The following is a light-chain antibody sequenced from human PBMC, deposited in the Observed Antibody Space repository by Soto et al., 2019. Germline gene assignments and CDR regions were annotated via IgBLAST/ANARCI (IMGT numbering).Light chain of an antibody. CDR1: QSVTSSF. Sequence: ILLTRSTGTLAVSPGERATLSCRASQSVTSSFLSWYQQKPGQANRLLIYSAYHRATGINDRFSGSESGTDFTLIIRRMEPEDFAVYYCKQYGDSRWTLGNGTKLDIK. V-gene: IGKV3-20*01. J-gene: IGKJ1*01. CDR3: KQYGDSRWT. CDR2: SAY.